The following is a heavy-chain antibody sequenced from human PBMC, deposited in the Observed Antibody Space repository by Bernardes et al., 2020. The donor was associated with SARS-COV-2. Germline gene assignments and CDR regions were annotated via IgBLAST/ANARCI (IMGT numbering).Heavy chain of an antibody. CDR2: ISGYNGNT. Sequence: ASVKVSCKASGYTYTNYGTGWVRQAPGHGLEWLGGISGYNGNTNYARHLQGRITMTSDISTKTAFMELRRLRSDDTAVYYCARVEGFCSGGTCFSLFYFDHWGQGTLVSVSS. V-gene: IGHV1-18*04. CDR1: GYTYTNYG. CDR3: ARVEGFCSGGTCFSLFYFDH. J-gene: IGHJ4*02. D-gene: IGHD2-15*01.